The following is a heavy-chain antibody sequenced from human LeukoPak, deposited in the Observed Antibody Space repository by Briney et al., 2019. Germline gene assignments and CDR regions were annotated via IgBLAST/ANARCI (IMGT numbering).Heavy chain of an antibody. Sequence: GASVKVSCKASGYTFTSYGISWVRQAPGQGLEWMGWISAYNGNTNYAQKFQGRVTMTRNTSISTAYMELSSLRSEDTAVYYCARGSPRFSINDFWSGYYIGPYGMDVWGQGTTVTVSS. J-gene: IGHJ6*02. CDR3: ARGSPRFSINDFWSGYYIGPYGMDV. V-gene: IGHV1-18*01. CDR1: GYTFTSYG. D-gene: IGHD3-3*01. CDR2: ISAYNGNT.